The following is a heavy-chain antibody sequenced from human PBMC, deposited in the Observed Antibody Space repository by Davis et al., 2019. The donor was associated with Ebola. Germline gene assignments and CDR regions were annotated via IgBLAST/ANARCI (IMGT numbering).Heavy chain of an antibody. Sequence: PSETLSLTCAVNGQSFRDYYWGWIRQPPGKGLEWIGEITHSGSTYYNPSLKSRVTISIDTSRNQFSLKLTSVTAADTAVYYCASPHQIRGKDYFDLWGQGTLVTVSS. CDR2: ITHSGST. CDR1: GQSFRDYY. J-gene: IGHJ4*02. CDR3: ASPHQIRGKDYFDL. V-gene: IGHV4-34*01. D-gene: IGHD2-2*01.